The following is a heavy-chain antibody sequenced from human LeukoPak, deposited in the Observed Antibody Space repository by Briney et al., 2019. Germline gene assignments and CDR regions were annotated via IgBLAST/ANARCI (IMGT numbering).Heavy chain of an antibody. CDR1: GFTFSSYS. Sequence: PGGSLRLSCAASGFTFSSYSMNWVRQAPGKGLEWVSYISSSSSTIYYADSVKGRFAISRDNAKNSLYLKMTSLRAEDTAVYYCARDRGDGGYSGYEDFDYWGQGTLVTVSS. CDR2: ISSSSSTI. J-gene: IGHJ4*02. D-gene: IGHD5-12*01. CDR3: ARDRGDGGYSGYEDFDY. V-gene: IGHV3-48*01.